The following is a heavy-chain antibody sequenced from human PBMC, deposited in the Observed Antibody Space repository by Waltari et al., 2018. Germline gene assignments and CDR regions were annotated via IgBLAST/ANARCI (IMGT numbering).Heavy chain of an antibody. J-gene: IGHJ4*02. D-gene: IGHD3-22*01. Sequence: QEQLVQSGAEVKKPGASVRVSCKASGYTFTTDYIPWWRQAPGQVLEWMGIINPSGGSTRYAQKFQGRVTMTRDTSTSTVYMELSSLRSEDTAVYYCARPRYYFDNSGILDFWGQGTLVTVSS. CDR2: INPSGGST. CDR3: ARPRYYFDNSGILDF. V-gene: IGHV1-46*01. CDR1: GYTFTTDY.